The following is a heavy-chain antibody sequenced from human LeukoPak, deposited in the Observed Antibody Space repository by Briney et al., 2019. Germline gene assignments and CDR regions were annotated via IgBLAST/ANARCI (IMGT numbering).Heavy chain of an antibody. CDR3: AKDTPLTAYSPGWSGNSFDS. J-gene: IGHJ4*02. D-gene: IGHD6-19*01. CDR2: ITGSSRST. CDR1: GFTFSSYA. V-gene: IGHV3-23*01. Sequence: GGSLRLSCAASGFTFSSYAMSWVRQAPGKGLEWVSTITGSSRSTYYADSVRGRFTISRDNFKNTLYLQMNSLTAEDTAVYYCAKDTPLTAYSPGWSGNSFDSWGQGTLVTVSS.